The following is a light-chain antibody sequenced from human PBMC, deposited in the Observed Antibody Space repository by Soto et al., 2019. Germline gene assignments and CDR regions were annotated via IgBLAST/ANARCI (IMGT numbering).Light chain of an antibody. CDR2: GAS. Sequence: EIVLTQSPGTLSLSPGEGATLSCRASQSVTRSYLAWYQQKPGQAPRLLIYGASIRATGIPDRFSGSGSGTDFTLTISRLEPEDFAVSYCLQYGSSRTFGQGTKVEIK. V-gene: IGKV3-20*01. CDR3: LQYGSSRT. J-gene: IGKJ1*01. CDR1: QSVTRSY.